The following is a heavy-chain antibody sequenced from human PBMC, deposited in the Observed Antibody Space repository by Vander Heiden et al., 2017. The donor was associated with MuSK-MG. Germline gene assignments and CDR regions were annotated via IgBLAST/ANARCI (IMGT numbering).Heavy chain of an antibody. CDR1: GFTFSSDS. J-gene: IGHJ6*02. CDR3: AREGYSSSWYDYYYYGMDV. CDR2: ISSSSSYI. V-gene: IGHV3-21*01. D-gene: IGHD6-13*01. Sequence: EVQLVESGGGLVKPGGSLRLSCAASGFTFSSDSMNWVRQAPGKGLEWVSSISSSSSYIYYADSVKGRFTISRDNAKNSLYLQMNSLRAEDTAVYYCAREGYSSSWYDYYYYGMDVWGQGTTVTVSS.